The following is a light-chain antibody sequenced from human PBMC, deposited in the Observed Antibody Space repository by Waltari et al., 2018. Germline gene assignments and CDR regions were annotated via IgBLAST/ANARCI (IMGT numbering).Light chain of an antibody. V-gene: IGKV4-1*01. J-gene: IGKJ1*01. CDR3: HQHYTTPWT. CDR2: WAS. CDR1: RSVFYTDNNKNY. Sequence: DIAMTQSPDSLAVSLGERATINCKSSRSVFYTDNNKNYSTWYQQKPGQPPQLLISWASTRESGVPDRFIGSGSGTDFTLTISSLQAEDVAVYYCHQHYTTPWTFGQGTLVEL.